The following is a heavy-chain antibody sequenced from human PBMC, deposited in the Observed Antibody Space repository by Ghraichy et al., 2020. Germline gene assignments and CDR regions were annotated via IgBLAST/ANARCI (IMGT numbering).Heavy chain of an antibody. J-gene: IGHJ6*02. Sequence: GGTLRLSCAASGFTFSSYSMNWVRQAPGKGLEWGSYISSSSSTIYYADSVKGRFTISRDNAKNSLYLQMNSLRDEDTAVYYCARDAGKYYYYYYGMDVWGQGTTVTVSS. CDR3: ARDAGKYYYYYYGMDV. V-gene: IGHV3-48*02. CDR2: ISSSSSTI. CDR1: GFTFSSYS.